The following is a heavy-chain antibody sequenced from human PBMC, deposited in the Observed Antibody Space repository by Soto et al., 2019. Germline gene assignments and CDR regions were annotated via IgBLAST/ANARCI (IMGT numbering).Heavy chain of an antibody. Sequence: SVKVSCKASGDTFSSYAISWVRQAPGQGLEWMGWIIPIFGTANYAQKFQGRVTITADKSTSTAYMELSSLRSEDTAVYYCARDLTCSSWYSNYYYNGMDVWGQGTKVTVSS. D-gene: IGHD6-13*01. CDR1: GDTFSSYA. V-gene: IGHV1-69*06. J-gene: IGHJ6*02. CDR3: ARDLTCSSWYSNYYYNGMDV. CDR2: IIPIFGTA.